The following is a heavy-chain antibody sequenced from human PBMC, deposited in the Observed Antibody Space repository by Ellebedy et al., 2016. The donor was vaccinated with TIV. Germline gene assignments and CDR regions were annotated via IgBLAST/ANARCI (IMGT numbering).Heavy chain of an antibody. CDR3: ATYYYGSIY. CDR1: GASVTSYY. D-gene: IGHD3-10*01. CDR2: INYSGTT. V-gene: IGHV4-59*02. Sequence: MPGGSLRLSCTPSGASVTSYYWSWVRQPPGKGLEWIGHINYSGTTNYNPALKSRVSISVDASKRQFSLTLSAVTAADTAVYYCATYYYGSIYWGQGIQVTVSS. J-gene: IGHJ4*02.